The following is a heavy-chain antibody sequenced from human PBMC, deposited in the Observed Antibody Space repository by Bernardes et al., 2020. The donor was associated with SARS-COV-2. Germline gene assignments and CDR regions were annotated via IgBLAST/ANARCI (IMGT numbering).Heavy chain of an antibody. D-gene: IGHD6-6*01. CDR3: AKEGRSSSSQFDY. CDR1: GFTFSRYD. V-gene: IGHV3-30*18. Sequence: GGSLRLSCAASGFTFSRYDMHWVRQAPGKGLEWVAVMSYDGSTNYYADSVKGRFTISRDNSKNTLYLQMNSLRAEDTAVYYCAKEGRSSSSQFDYWGQGTLVTVSS. CDR2: MSYDGSTN. J-gene: IGHJ4*02.